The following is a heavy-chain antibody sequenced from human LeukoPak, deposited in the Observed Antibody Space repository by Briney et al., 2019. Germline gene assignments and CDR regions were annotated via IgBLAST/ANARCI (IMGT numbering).Heavy chain of an antibody. D-gene: IGHD3-10*01. CDR1: GYTFTGYY. CDR2: INPNSGGT. J-gene: IGHJ4*02. CDR3: ARDRPLDADDYYGFYYFDY. Sequence: ASVKVSCKASGYTFTGYYMHWVRQAPGQGLEWMGWINPNSGGTNHAQRFQGRVTMTRDTSISTAYMELSRLRSDDTAVYYCARDRPLDADDYYGFYYFDYWSQGTLVTVSS. V-gene: IGHV1-2*02.